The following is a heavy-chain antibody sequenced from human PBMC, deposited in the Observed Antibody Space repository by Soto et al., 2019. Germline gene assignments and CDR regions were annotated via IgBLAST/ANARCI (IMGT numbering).Heavy chain of an antibody. CDR1: GYTFMYYH. Sequence: ASVKVSCKASGYTFMYYHMYWVRQAPGQGPEWMGIINPSGGTTNYAQKFRGRVTMTRDTSTTTVYLELSSLRSEDTALYYCARGLEYCSVATCYQPFDSWGQGTLVTVSS. CDR2: INPSGGTT. J-gene: IGHJ4*02. CDR3: ARGLEYCSVATCYQPFDS. V-gene: IGHV1-46*01. D-gene: IGHD2-15*01.